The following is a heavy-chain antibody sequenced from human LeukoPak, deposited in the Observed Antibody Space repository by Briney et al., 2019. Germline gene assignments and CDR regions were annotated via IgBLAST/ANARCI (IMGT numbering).Heavy chain of an antibody. CDR1: GDSISSRNW. Sequence: SGTLSLTCAVSGDSISSRNWWSWVRQPPGKGLEWIGEIYDSGTTNYNPSLKSRVTISVDTSKNQFSLKLSSVTAADTAVYYCASGHYDFWSGPFDYWGQGTLVTVSS. CDR2: IYDSGTT. CDR3: ASGHYDFWSGPFDY. V-gene: IGHV4-4*02. D-gene: IGHD3-3*01. J-gene: IGHJ4*02.